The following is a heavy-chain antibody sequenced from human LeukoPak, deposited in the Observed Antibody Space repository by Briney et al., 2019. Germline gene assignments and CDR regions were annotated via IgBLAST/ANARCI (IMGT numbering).Heavy chain of an antibody. J-gene: IGHJ5*02. D-gene: IGHD6-19*01. CDR1: GFTFSSYW. CDR3: ARDQIAVADPFDP. Sequence: GGSLRLSCAASGFTFSSYWMSWVRQAPGKGLEWVANIKQDGSEKYYVDSVKGRFTISRDNAKNSLYLQMNSLRAEDTAVYYCARDQIAVADPFDPWGQGTLVTVSS. V-gene: IGHV3-7*01. CDR2: IKQDGSEK.